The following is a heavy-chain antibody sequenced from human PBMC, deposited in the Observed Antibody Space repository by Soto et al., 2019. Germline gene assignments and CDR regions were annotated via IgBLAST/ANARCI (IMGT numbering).Heavy chain of an antibody. CDR3: ARHVGGWWTFDY. J-gene: IGHJ4*02. V-gene: IGHV4-59*08. D-gene: IGHD6-19*01. Sequence: SETLSLTCTVSGGSISSYYWSWIRQPPGKGLEWIGYIYYSGSTNYNPSLKSRVTISVDTSKNQLSLKLSSVTAADTAVYYCARHVGGWWTFDYWGQGTLVTVSS. CDR1: GGSISSYY. CDR2: IYYSGST.